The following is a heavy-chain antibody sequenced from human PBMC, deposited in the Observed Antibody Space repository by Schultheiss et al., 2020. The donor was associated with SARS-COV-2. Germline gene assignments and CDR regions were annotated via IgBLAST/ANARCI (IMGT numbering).Heavy chain of an antibody. CDR3: ARVGSGSYYNQNY. CDR1: GGSVSSGSYY. CDR2: IYTSGST. V-gene: IGHV4-61*01. Sequence: SETLSLTCTVSGGSVSSGSYYWSWIRQPPGKGLEWIGSIYTSGSTNYNPSLKSRVTMSVDTSKNQFSLKLSSVTAADTAVYYCARVGSGSYYNQNYWGQGTLVTVSS. D-gene: IGHD1-26*01. J-gene: IGHJ4*02.